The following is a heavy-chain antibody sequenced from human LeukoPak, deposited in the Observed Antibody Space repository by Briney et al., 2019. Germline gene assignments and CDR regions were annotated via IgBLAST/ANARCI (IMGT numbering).Heavy chain of an antibody. CDR2: INPNSGGT. J-gene: IGHJ4*02. CDR3: ARASGSKKRVSYFDY. Sequence: VKVSCKASGYTFTGYYMHWVRQAPGQGLEWMGWINPNSGGTNYAQKFQGRVTMTRDTSISTAYMELSSLRSEDTAVYYCARASGSKKRVSYFDYWGQGTQVTVSS. CDR1: GYTFTGYY. D-gene: IGHD1-26*01. V-gene: IGHV1-2*02.